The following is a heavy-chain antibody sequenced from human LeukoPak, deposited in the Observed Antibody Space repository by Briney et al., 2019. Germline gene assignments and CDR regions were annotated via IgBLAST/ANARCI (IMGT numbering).Heavy chain of an antibody. V-gene: IGHV4-59*08. CDR1: GGSISSYQ. Sequence: SETLSLTCTVSGGSISSYQWSWIRQPPGKGLEWIGYMYYSGSTKYNPSLKSRVTISGDTSKNQFSLKLISVTAADAAVYYCAGHDYYGSGSYRGGQGTLVTVSS. D-gene: IGHD3-10*01. CDR3: AGHDYYGSGSYR. CDR2: MYYSGST. J-gene: IGHJ4*02.